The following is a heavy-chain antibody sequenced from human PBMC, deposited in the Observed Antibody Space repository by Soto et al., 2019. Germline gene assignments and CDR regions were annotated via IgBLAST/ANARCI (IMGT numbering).Heavy chain of an antibody. V-gene: IGHV1-3*01. D-gene: IGHD2-15*01. CDR1: GYTFTSYA. Sequence: ASVKVSCKASGYTFTSYAMHWVRQAPGQRLEWMGWINAGNGNKKYSQKFQGRVTITRDTSASTAYMELSRLRSEDTAVYYCARDILFDYWGQGTLVTVSS. CDR3: ARDILFDY. J-gene: IGHJ4*02. CDR2: INAGNGNK.